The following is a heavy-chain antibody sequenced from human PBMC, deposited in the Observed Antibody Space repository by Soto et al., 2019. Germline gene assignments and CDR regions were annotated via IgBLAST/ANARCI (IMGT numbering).Heavy chain of an antibody. J-gene: IGHJ3*02. CDR1: GGTLSGHG. CDR2: TIPVFNTA. V-gene: IGHV1-69*06. CDR3: ARGVYGSGNYYTGPSAFDI. D-gene: IGHD3-10*01. Sequence: QVQLEQSGAEVKKPGSSVKVSCKASGGTLSGHGVAWLRQAPGQGLEWMGGTIPVFNTAKYAQKFQGRVTVTADKFTNIAYMELSSLRSEDTAFYFCARGVYGSGNYYTGPSAFDIWGQGTMVIVSS.